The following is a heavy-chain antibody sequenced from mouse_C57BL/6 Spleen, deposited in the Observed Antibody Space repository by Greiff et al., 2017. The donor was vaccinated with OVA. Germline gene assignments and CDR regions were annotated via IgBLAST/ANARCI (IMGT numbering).Heavy chain of an antibody. D-gene: IGHD1-1*01. J-gene: IGHJ2*01. CDR2: IDPSDSET. CDR1: GYTFTSYW. CDR3: ARGSSPLDY. V-gene: IGHV1-52*01. Sequence: VQLQQPGAELVRPGSSVKLSCKASGYTFTSYWMHWVKQRPIQGLEWIGNIDPSDSETHYNQQFKDKATLTVDKSSSTAYMQLSSLTSEDSAVYYCARGSSPLDYWGQGTTLTVSS.